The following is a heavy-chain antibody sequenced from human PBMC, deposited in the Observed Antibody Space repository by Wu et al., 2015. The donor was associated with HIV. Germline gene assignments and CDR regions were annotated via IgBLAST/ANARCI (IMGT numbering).Heavy chain of an antibody. D-gene: IGHD3-22*01. CDR2: ISGNNGKT. CDR1: GYNFDSYG. Sequence: VQLVQSGGEVKKPGASVKVACTTSGYNFDSYGVNWVRQAPGQGLEWMGWISGNNGKTKYAQKFQGRVTMTADTSTSTAYMELRSLRFDDTAMYYCARDHYYDASSSPMYWGQGTLVTVSS. V-gene: IGHV1-18*01. J-gene: IGHJ4*02. CDR3: ARDHYYDASSSPMY.